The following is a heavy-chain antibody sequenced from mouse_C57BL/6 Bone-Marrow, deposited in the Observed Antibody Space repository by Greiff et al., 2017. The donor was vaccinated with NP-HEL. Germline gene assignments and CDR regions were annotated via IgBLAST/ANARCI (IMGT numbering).Heavy chain of an antibody. D-gene: IGHD1-1*01. Sequence: EVKLVESGPGLVKPSQSLSLTCSVTGYSITSGYYWNWIRQFPGNKLEWMGYISYDGSNNYNPSLKNRISITRDTSKNQFFLKLNSVTTEDTATYYCAVLYGSSYVWYFDVWGTGTTVTVSS. J-gene: IGHJ1*03. CDR1: GYSITSGYY. CDR3: AVLYGSSYVWYFDV. CDR2: ISYDGSN. V-gene: IGHV3-6*01.